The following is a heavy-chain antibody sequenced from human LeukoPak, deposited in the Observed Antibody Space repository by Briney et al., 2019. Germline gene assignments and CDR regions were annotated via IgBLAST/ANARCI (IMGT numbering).Heavy chain of an antibody. Sequence: GGSLRLSCAASGFIFSSYSMNWVRQTPGKGLEWISYISSSGSTRYYADSVKGRFTISRDNAKNSLYLQMDRLRAEDTAVYYCARDNYSGSRYFDYWGQGTLVTVSS. CDR2: ISSSGSTR. V-gene: IGHV3-48*04. CDR1: GFIFSSYS. J-gene: IGHJ4*02. D-gene: IGHD1-26*01. CDR3: ARDNYSGSRYFDY.